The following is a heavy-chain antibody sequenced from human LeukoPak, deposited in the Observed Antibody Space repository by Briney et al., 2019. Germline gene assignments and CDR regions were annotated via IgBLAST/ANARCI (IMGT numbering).Heavy chain of an antibody. CDR2: INHSGST. D-gene: IGHD4-11*01. CDR3: ARVNHSNYVLFDY. V-gene: IGHV4-34*01. CDR1: GGFFSGYY. J-gene: IGHJ4*02. Sequence: SETLSLTCAVYGGFFSGYYWSWIRQPPGKGLGWIGEINHSGSTNYNPSLKSRVTISVDTSKNQFSLKLSSVTAADTAVYYCARVNHSNYVLFDYWGQGTLVTVSS.